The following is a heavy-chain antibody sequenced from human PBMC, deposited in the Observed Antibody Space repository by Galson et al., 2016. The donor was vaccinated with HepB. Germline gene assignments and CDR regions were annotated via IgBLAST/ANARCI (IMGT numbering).Heavy chain of an antibody. CDR3: ASSVLPSALGFDF. V-gene: IGHV3-7*03. D-gene: IGHD5/OR15-5a*01. J-gene: IGHJ4*01. CDR1: GFMFSKSW. CDR2: LNQDGGTQ. Sequence: SLRLSCAASGFMFSKSWMTWVRQAPGKGLEWVASLNQDGGTQYYLPSVRVRFIISRDNSKSSVYLQMSRVTTDDTAVYYCASSVLPSALGFDFWGHGTLVAVSS.